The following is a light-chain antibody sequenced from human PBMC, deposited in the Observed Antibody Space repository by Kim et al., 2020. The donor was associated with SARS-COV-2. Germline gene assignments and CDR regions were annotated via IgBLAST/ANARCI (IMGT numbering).Light chain of an antibody. CDR1: SSNNRSNT. CDR2: SDD. Sequence: GRRVTISCSVSSSNNRSNTVSWFQQLPGTAPKLLIYSDDLRPSGVPDRFSGSKSGTSSFLAISGLQSEDEADYYCAAWDDSLNAWVFGGGTQLTVL. V-gene: IGLV1-44*01. J-gene: IGLJ3*02. CDR3: AAWDDSLNAWV.